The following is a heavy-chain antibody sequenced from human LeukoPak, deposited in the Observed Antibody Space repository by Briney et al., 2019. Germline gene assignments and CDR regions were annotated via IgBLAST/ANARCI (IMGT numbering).Heavy chain of an antibody. CDR2: IVPSDSYT. Sequence: GESLRISCKGSGYSFTSYWISWVRQMPGKGLEWMGRIVPSDSYTNHSPSFQGHVTISADKSISTAYLQWSSLKASDTAMYYCARQDLGQYCSGGSCYMDYWGQGTLVTVSS. V-gene: IGHV5-10-1*01. J-gene: IGHJ4*02. CDR1: GYSFTSYW. CDR3: ARQDLGQYCSGGSCYMDY. D-gene: IGHD2-15*01.